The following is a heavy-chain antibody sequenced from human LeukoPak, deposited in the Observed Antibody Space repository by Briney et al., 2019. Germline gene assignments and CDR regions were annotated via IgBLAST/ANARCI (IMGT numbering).Heavy chain of an antibody. CDR2: ISSSSSYI. CDR3: ARAPYCYYDSSGYDDAFDI. CDR1: GFTFSSYS. V-gene: IGHV3-21*01. J-gene: IGHJ3*02. Sequence: GGSLRLSCAASGFTFSSYSMNWVRQAPGKGLEWVSSISSSSSYIYYVDSVKGRFTISRDNAKNSLYLQMNSLRAEDTAVYYCARAPYCYYDSSGYDDAFDIWGQGTMVTVSS. D-gene: IGHD3-22*01.